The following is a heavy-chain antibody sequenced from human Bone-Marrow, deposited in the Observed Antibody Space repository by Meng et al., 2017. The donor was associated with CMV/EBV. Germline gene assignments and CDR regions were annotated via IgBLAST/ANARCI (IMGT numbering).Heavy chain of an antibody. Sequence: YWCGSRPPPGSVLGWFWSIYYSGSTSYNPSLKSRVNISVDTSKDQFSLKLSSVTAADTAVYYCARGPYYYDSGGYYMESFDYWGQGTLVTVSS. D-gene: IGHD3-22*01. CDR3: ARGPYYYDSGGYYMESFDY. CDR2: IYYSGST. J-gene: IGHJ4*02. V-gene: IGHV4-39*07. CDR1: Y.